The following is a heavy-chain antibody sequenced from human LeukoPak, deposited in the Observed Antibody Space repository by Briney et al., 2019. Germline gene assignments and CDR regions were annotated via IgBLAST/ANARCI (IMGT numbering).Heavy chain of an antibody. V-gene: IGHV4-61*02. CDR3: ARVKGYCTNGVCYSPGGDY. D-gene: IGHD2-8*01. CDR1: GGSISSCSYY. J-gene: IGHJ4*02. CDR2: IYTSGST. Sequence: PSQTLSLTCTVSGGSISSCSYYWSWIRLPAGKGLEWIGCIYTSGSTNYNPSLKSRVTISVDTSKNQFSLKLSSVTAADTAVYYCARVKGYCTNGVCYSPGGDYWGQGTLVTVSS.